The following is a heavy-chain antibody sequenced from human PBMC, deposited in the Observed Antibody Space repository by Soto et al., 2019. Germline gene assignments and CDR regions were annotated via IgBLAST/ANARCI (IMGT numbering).Heavy chain of an antibody. V-gene: IGHV3-23*01. Sequence: EVQLLESGGGLVQPGGSLRLSCAASGFTFSSYAMSWVRQAPGKGLEWVSAISGSGGSTYYADSVKGRFTISRDNSKNTLYLQMNSLRAEDTAVYYCAKSRPYYYDSSGYYFDYWGQGTLVTVSS. CDR2: ISGSGGST. CDR1: GFTFSSYA. CDR3: AKSRPYYYDSSGYYFDY. D-gene: IGHD3-22*01. J-gene: IGHJ4*02.